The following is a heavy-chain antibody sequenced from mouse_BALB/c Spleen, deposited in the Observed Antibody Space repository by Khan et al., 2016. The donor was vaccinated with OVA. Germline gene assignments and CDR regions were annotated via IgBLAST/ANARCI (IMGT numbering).Heavy chain of an antibody. D-gene: IGHD2-2*01. CDR1: GYSFTTYY. CDR3: TRHGYVAGFTY. CDR2: VDPFSGGT. J-gene: IGHJ3*01. Sequence: IQLVQSGPELMKPGASVKISCKASGYSFTTYYLHWVMQSHGESLEWIGYVDPFSGGTTYNQKFKGKATLTVDKSSTTAYMHLSNLTSEDSAVYFGTRHGYVAGFTYWGQGTLVTVSA. V-gene: IGHV1S135*01.